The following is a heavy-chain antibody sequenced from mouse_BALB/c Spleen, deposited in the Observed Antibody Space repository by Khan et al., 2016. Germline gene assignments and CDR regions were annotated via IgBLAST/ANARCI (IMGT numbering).Heavy chain of an antibody. Sequence: EVQLVESGGGLVQPGGSLKLSCAASGFDFSRYWMSWVRQAPGKGLEWIGEINPDSSTINYMPSLKDKFIISRDNDKNTLYMQMSKVISEDTAIYYCARPLYYGYQAYWCQGTLVTVAA. CDR1: GFDFSRYW. J-gene: IGHJ3*01. CDR2: INPDSSTI. CDR3: ARPLYYGYQAY. D-gene: IGHD1-2*01. V-gene: IGHV4-1*02.